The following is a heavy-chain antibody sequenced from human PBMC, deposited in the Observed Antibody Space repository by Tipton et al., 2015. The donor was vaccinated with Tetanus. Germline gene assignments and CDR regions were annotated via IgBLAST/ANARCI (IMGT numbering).Heavy chain of an antibody. CDR1: GGSISSYY. D-gene: IGHD2-8*01. J-gene: IGHJ4*02. Sequence: LRLSCTVSGGSISSYYWSWIRQPPGKRLEWIGYIYYSGSTNYNPSLKSRVTISVDTSKNQFSLKLSSVTAADTAVYYCARDPSGGVRYFDYWGQGTLVTVSS. V-gene: IGHV4-59*01. CDR3: ARDPSGGVRYFDY. CDR2: IYYSGST.